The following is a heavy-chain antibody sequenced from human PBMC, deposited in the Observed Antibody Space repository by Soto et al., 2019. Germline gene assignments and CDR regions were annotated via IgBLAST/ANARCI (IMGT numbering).Heavy chain of an antibody. CDR1: GFTFSNYT. D-gene: IGHD3-10*01. CDR3: AGRSGSSDY. V-gene: IGHV3-30*04. Sequence: GSLRLSCAASGFTFSNYTMHWVRQAPGKGLEWVALISYDEIDKYYADAVKGRFTISRDNSKNTLYLQMDSLRAEDTAVYYCAGRSGSSDYWGQGTRVTVS. J-gene: IGHJ4*02. CDR2: ISYDEIDK.